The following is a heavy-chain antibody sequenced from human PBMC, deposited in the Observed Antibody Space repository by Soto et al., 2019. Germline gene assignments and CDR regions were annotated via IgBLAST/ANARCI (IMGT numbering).Heavy chain of an antibody. CDR3: ARDKGGDYEDWYFDL. V-gene: IGHV3-13*01. CDR1: GFTFSSYD. D-gene: IGHD4-17*01. J-gene: IGHJ2*01. Sequence: EVQLVESGGGLVQPGGSLRLSCAASGFTFSSYDMHWVRQATGKGLEWVSAIGTAGDTYYPGSVKGRFTISRENAKNSLYLQMNSLRAGDTAVYYCARDKGGDYEDWYFDLWGRGTLVTVSS. CDR2: IGTAGDT.